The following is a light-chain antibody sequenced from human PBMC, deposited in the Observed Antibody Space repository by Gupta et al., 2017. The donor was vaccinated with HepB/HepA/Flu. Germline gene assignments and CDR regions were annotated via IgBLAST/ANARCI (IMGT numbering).Light chain of an antibody. V-gene: IGKV2-28*01. CDR1: QSLLHSNGYNY. CDR2: LGS. J-gene: IGKJ1*01. CDR3: RQALQSPGA. Sequence: DIVMTQSPLSLAVTPGEPASISCRSSQSLLHSNGYNYLDWYLQKPGQSPQLLIYLGSNRASGVPDRFSGSGSGTDFTLKISRVEAEDVGVYYCRQALQSPGAFGQGTKVEI.